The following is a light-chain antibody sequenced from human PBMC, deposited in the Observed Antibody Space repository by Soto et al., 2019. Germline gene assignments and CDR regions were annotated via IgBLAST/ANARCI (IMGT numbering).Light chain of an antibody. J-gene: IGLJ1*01. CDR1: SSDVGGYNY. CDR3: SSYTSSHTYV. Sequence: QSALTQPASVSGSPGQSITISCTGTSSDVGGYNYVSWYQQHPGKAPKIMIYEVSNWPSGVSSRFSGSKSGNTASLTISGLQAEDEADYYCSSYTSSHTYVFGTGTKLTVL. V-gene: IGLV2-14*01. CDR2: EVS.